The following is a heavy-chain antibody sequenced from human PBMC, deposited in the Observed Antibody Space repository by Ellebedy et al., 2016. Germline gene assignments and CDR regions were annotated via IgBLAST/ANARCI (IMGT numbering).Heavy chain of an antibody. V-gene: IGHV4-61*01. J-gene: IGHJ6*03. CDR2: IYYSGST. CDR1: GGSVSSGSYY. D-gene: IGHD1-26*01. Sequence: SETLSLXCTVSGGSVSSGSYYWSWIRQPPGKGLEWFGYIYYSGSTNYNPSLKSRVTISVDTSKNQFSLKLSSVTAADTAVYYCARVRVGASDSGSWQGDYYYYMDVWGKGTTVTVSS. CDR3: ARVRVGASDSGSWQGDYYYYMDV.